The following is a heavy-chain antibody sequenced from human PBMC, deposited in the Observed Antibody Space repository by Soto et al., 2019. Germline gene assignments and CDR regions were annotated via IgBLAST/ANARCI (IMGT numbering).Heavy chain of an antibody. J-gene: IGHJ5*02. CDR3: TKDRPGVLLPPCYVS. Sequence: EVQLLESGGGLVQPGGSLRLSCAASGFTFSTYAMTWVRQAPGKGLEWVSAISGSASSTYYAGSVKGRFTISRDNSKDIWDPQMNSLTAEDTAVYYCTKDRPGVLLPPCYVSWGQGTLVTVSS. CDR1: GFTFSTYA. D-gene: IGHD1-26*01. CDR2: ISGSASST. V-gene: IGHV3-23*01.